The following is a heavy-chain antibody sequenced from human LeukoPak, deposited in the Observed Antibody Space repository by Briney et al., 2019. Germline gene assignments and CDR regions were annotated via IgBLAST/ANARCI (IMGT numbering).Heavy chain of an antibody. Sequence: SETLSLTCTVSGYSIRSGYYWGWIRQPPGKGLEWIGSIYYSGSTYYNPSLKSRVTISVDTSKNQFSLKLSSVTAADTAVYYCARRYMGYFDYWGQGTLVTVSS. CDR1: GYSIRSGYY. CDR3: ARRYMGYFDY. V-gene: IGHV4-38-2*02. J-gene: IGHJ4*02. CDR2: IYYSGST. D-gene: IGHD5-18*01.